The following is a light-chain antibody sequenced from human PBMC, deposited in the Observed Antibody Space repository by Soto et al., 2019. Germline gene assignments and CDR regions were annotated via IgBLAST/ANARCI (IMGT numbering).Light chain of an antibody. CDR1: DSDVGGYDY. Sequence: QSALTQPASVSGSPGQSITISCTGTDSDVGGYDYVSWYQHHPGKAPKLMIYDVNYRPSGVSSRFSGSKSGNTASLTISGLLAEDEADYYCSSYTSSITIIFGGGTQLTVL. CDR3: SSYTSSITII. V-gene: IGLV2-14*03. CDR2: DVN. J-gene: IGLJ2*01.